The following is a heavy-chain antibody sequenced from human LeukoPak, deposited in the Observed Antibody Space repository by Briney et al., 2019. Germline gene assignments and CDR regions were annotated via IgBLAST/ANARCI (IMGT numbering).Heavy chain of an antibody. CDR2: IKQDGSEK. CDR3: ARDPYDRSGYGAFDI. CDR1: GCTFSSSW. D-gene: IGHD3-22*01. J-gene: IGHJ3*02. Sequence: PGGSLRLSCAASGCTFSSSWMTWVRQAPGKGLEWVANIKQDGSEKQYVGSVKGRFTISRDNAKNSLYLQMNSLRAEDTAVYYCARDPYDRSGYGAFDIWGQGTVVSVSS. V-gene: IGHV3-7*01.